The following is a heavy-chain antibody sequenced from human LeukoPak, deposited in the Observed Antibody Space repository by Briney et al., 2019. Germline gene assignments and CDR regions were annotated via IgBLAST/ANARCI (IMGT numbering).Heavy chain of an antibody. V-gene: IGHV4-59*01. J-gene: IGHJ4*02. D-gene: IGHD4-17*01. Sequence: SETLSLPCTVSGGSISSYYWSWIRQPPGKGLEWIGYIYYSGSTNYNPSLKSRVSISVDTSKNQFSLKLNSVTAADTAVYYCARGGSLPGGPPLWGQGTLVTVSS. CDR3: ARGGSLPGGPPL. CDR1: GGSISSYY. CDR2: IYYSGST.